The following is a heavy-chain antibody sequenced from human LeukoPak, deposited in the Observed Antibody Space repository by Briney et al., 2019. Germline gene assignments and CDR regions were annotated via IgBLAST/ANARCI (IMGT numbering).Heavy chain of an antibody. J-gene: IGHJ4*02. V-gene: IGHV1-69*04. D-gene: IGHD3-22*01. Sequence: SVKVSCKASGGTFSSYAISWVRQAPGQGLEWMGRIIPILGIANYAQKFQGRVTITADKSTSTAYMELSSLRSEDTAVYYCARAWGEGYYDSSGYLDYWGQGTLVTVSS. CDR1: GGTFSSYA. CDR2: IIPILGIA. CDR3: ARAWGEGYYDSSGYLDY.